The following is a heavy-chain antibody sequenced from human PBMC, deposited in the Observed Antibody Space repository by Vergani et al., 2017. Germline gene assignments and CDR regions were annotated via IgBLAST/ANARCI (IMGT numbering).Heavy chain of an antibody. Sequence: LVESGGGLVQPGGSLRLSCAASGFTFSDYYMSWIRQAPGKGLEWVSYISSSCSTIYYADSVKGRFTISRDNAKNSLYLQMNSLRAEDTAVYYCARDVKGYCSSTSCNNWFDPWGQGTLVTVSS. CDR1: GFTFSDYY. J-gene: IGHJ5*02. D-gene: IGHD2-2*01. V-gene: IGHV3-11*01. CDR2: ISSSCSTI. CDR3: ARDVKGYCSSTSCNNWFDP.